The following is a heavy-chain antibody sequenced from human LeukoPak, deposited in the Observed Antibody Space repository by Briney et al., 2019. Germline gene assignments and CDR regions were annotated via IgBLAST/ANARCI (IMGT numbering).Heavy chain of an antibody. J-gene: IGHJ5*02. V-gene: IGHV4-4*07. CDR1: GGSISSYY. D-gene: IGHD6-19*01. CDR2: IYTSGST. Sequence: PSETLSLTCTVSGGSISSYYWSWIRQPAGKGLEWIGRIYTSGSTLYNPSLKSRVTISVDTSKNQFSLNLNSVTAADTAVYYCARAVGSSESNWFDPWGQGTLATVSS. CDR3: ARAVGSSESNWFDP.